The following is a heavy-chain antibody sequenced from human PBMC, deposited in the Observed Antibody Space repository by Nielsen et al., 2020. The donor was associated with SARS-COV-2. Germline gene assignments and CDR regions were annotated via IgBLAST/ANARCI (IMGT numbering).Heavy chain of an antibody. J-gene: IGHJ4*02. CDR1: GFTFSSYA. V-gene: IGHV3-30-3*01. Sequence: GESLKISCAASGFTFSSYAMHWVRQAPGKGLEWVAVISYDGSNKYYADSVKGRFTISRDNSKNTLYLQMNSLRAEDTAVYYCARDRDTAMVLDYWGQGTLVTVS. CDR3: ARDRDTAMVLDY. CDR2: ISYDGSNK. D-gene: IGHD5-18*01.